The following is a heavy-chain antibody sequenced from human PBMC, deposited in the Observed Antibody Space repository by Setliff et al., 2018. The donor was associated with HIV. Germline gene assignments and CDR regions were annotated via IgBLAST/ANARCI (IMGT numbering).Heavy chain of an antibody. J-gene: IGHJ2*01. D-gene: IGHD6-13*01. V-gene: IGHV3-30*02. CDR3: AKVGQQLADWYFDL. CDR1: GFTFSSYV. CDR2: IRYDESLT. Sequence: GGSLRLSCAASGFTFSSYVMHWVRQAPGKGLEWVAFIRYDESLTHYADSVEGRFTVTRDNPKNTLYLQMNSLRPEDTAIYYCAKVGQQLADWYFDLWGRGTLVTVSS.